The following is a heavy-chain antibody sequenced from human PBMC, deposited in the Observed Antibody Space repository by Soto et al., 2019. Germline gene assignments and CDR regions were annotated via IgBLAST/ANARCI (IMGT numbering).Heavy chain of an antibody. CDR1: GGSFSGYY. CDR2: INHSGST. J-gene: IGHJ6*03. Sequence: SETLSLTCAVYGGSFSGYYWSWIRQPPGKGLEWIGEINHSGSTNYNPSLKSRVTISVDTSKNQFSLKLSSVTAADTAVYYCARVPLDNSSSWYSFLGYYYYYMDVWGKGTTVTVSS. D-gene: IGHD6-13*01. CDR3: ARVPLDNSSSWYSFLGYYYYYMDV. V-gene: IGHV4-34*01.